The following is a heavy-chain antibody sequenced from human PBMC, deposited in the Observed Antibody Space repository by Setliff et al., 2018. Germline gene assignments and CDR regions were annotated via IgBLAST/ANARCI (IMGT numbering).Heavy chain of an antibody. Sequence: NPSETLSLTCTVSGYSISSGYIWGWIRQPPGKGLEWVGNIGHTGSINYNPSLKSRLTISRDTSKNQVSLKLSSVTATDTAVYYCARDLGHGGDSDYWGQGILVTVSS. D-gene: IGHD2-21*02. J-gene: IGHJ4*02. CDR1: GYSISSGYI. CDR3: ARDLGHGGDSDY. V-gene: IGHV4-38-2*02. CDR2: IGHTGSI.